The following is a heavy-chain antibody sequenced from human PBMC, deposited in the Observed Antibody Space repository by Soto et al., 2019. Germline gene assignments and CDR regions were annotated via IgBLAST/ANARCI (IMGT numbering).Heavy chain of an antibody. V-gene: IGHV1-69*01. CDR1: GGTFSSNG. D-gene: IGHD3-3*01. Sequence: QVQLAQSGAEVKKPGSSVKVSCKASGGTFSSNGISWVRQAPGQGLAWMGGIIPIFGTANYAQKFQGRVTITAEESGSTAYMGRSSLRSEDTAMYYCAKGISWRDLWSGARQPRERGHYWGMDVWGRGPTVSVSS. J-gene: IGHJ6*02. CDR2: IIPIFGTA. CDR3: AKGISWRDLWSGARQPRERGHYWGMDV.